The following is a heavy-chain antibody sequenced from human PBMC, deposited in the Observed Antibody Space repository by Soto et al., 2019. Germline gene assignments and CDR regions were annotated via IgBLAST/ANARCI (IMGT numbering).Heavy chain of an antibody. V-gene: IGHV4-59*08. Sequence: SETLSLTCIVSGGSISNSYRSWIRQPPGKGLEWIGYIYYSGSTNYNPSLTSRVTISVDTSKNQFSLKLSSVTAADTAVYYCARHRYSYGVYYFDYWGQGTLVTVS. D-gene: IGHD5-18*01. CDR2: IYYSGST. CDR1: GGSISNSY. CDR3: ARHRYSYGVYYFDY. J-gene: IGHJ4*02.